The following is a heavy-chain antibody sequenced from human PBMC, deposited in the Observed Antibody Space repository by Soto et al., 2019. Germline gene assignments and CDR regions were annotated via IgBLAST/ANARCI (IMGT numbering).Heavy chain of an antibody. CDR2: IKQDGSEK. D-gene: IGHD1-26*01. Sequence: GGSLRLSCAASGFTFSSYWMSWVRQAPGKGLEWVANIKQDGSEKYYVDSVKGRFTISRDNAKNSLYLQMNSLRAEDTAVYYCAREPLRWEPAGAFDIWGQGTMVTVSS. J-gene: IGHJ3*02. CDR3: AREPLRWEPAGAFDI. V-gene: IGHV3-7*01. CDR1: GFTFSSYW.